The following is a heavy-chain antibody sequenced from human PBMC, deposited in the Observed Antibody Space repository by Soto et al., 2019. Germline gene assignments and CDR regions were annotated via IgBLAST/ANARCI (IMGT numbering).Heavy chain of an antibody. CDR3: ARARDSDRYYYYGMDV. V-gene: IGHV1-69*13. Sequence: ASVKVSCKASGGTFSSYAISWVRQAPGQGLEWMGGIIPIFGTANYAQKFQGRVTITADESTSTAYMELSSLRSEDTTVYYCARARDSDRYYYYGMDVWGQGTTVTVSS. D-gene: IGHD5-18*01. CDR1: GGTFSSYA. CDR2: IIPIFGTA. J-gene: IGHJ6*02.